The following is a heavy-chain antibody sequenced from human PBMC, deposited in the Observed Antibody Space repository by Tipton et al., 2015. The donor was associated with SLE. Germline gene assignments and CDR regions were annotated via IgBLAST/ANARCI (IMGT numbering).Heavy chain of an antibody. V-gene: IGHV3-53*05. CDR3: ARIMYRGAFDI. CDR1: GFTVTSNY. J-gene: IGHJ3*02. CDR2: LYSDGRA. Sequence: SLRLSCAATGFTVTSNYMSWVRQAPGKGLEWVSVLYSDGRAYYADSVKGRFVISRDNSKNTLYLQMSNVRPEDTAVYYCARIMYRGAFDIWGQGTMVTVSS. D-gene: IGHD3-16*01.